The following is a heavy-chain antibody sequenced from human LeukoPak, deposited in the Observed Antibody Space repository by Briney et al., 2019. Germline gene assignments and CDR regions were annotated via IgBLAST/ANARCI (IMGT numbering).Heavy chain of an antibody. J-gene: IGHJ6*03. V-gene: IGHV4-4*07. CDR1: GGSISSYY. Sequence: SETLSLTCTVSGGSISSYYWSWIRQPAGKGLEWIGRIYTSGSTNYNPSLKSRVTISVDKSKNQFSLKLSSVAAADTAVYYCARDTGPSIYYYYMDVWGKGTTVTVSS. CDR2: IYTSGST. CDR3: ARDTGPSIYYYYMDV.